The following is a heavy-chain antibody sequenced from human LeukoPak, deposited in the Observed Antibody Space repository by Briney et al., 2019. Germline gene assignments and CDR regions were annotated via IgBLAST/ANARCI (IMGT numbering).Heavy chain of an antibody. CDR2: ISSSSSYI. CDR1: GFTFSSYN. J-gene: IGHJ5*02. D-gene: IGHD5-18*01. CDR3: ARDPAYSPPYNWFDP. V-gene: IGHV3-21*01. Sequence: PGGSLRLSCAASGFTFSSYNMNWVRQAPGKGLEWVSSISSSSSYIYYADSVKGRFTISRDNAKNSLYLQMNSLRAEDTAVYYCARDPAYSPPYNWFDPWGQGTLVTVSS.